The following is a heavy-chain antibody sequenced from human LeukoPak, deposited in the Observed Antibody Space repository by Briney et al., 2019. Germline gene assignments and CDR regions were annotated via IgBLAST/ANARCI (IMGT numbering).Heavy chain of an antibody. CDR1: GFTFSSYW. V-gene: IGHV3-7*01. J-gene: IGHJ4*02. Sequence: GGSLRLSCAASGFTFSSYWMSWVRQAPGEGLEWVANIKQDGSEKYYVDSMKGRFTISRDNAKNSLYLQMNSLRAEDTAVYYCARDERYSSSWYYFDSWGQGTLVTVSS. D-gene: IGHD6-13*01. CDR3: ARDERYSSSWYYFDS. CDR2: IKQDGSEK.